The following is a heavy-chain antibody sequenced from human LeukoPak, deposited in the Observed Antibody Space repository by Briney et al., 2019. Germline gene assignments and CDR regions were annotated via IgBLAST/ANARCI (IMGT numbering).Heavy chain of an antibody. J-gene: IGHJ4*02. CDR3: ARDDDILTGYYTIDY. Sequence: PGGSLRLSCEASGFTFRDYWMTWVRQAPGKGLEWVANVKQDGTEKFYVDSVKGRFTISRDNGKNSLYLQMNSLGVEDTAIYYCARDDDILTGYYTIDYWGQGTLVTVSS. D-gene: IGHD3-9*01. V-gene: IGHV3-7*01. CDR1: GFTFRDYW. CDR2: VKQDGTEK.